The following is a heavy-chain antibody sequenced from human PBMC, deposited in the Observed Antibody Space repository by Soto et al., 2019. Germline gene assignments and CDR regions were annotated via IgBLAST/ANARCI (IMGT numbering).Heavy chain of an antibody. CDR3: ARDLYGGNPVWGMDV. CDR2: IWYDGSNK. CDR1: GFTFSSYG. J-gene: IGHJ6*02. V-gene: IGHV3-33*01. Sequence: VQLLESGGGLVQPGGSLRLSCAASGFTFSSYGMHWVRQAPGKGLEWVAVIWYDGSNKYYADSVKGRFTISRDNSKNTLYLQMNSLRAEDTAVYYCARDLYGGNPVWGMDVWGQGTTVTVSS. D-gene: IGHD2-15*01.